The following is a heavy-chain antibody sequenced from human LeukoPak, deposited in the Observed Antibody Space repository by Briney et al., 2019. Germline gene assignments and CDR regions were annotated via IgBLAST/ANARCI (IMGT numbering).Heavy chain of an antibody. J-gene: IGHJ4*02. CDR2: INPSGGST. CDR1: GYTFTSYY. V-gene: IGHV1-46*01. Sequence: GASVKVSCKASGYTFTSYYMHWVRQAPGHGLEWMGIINPSGGSTSYAQKFQGRLTITRDSSIDTAYMDLSGLSSEDTAVYYCARGVPLGYCTYGVCYPPYYFDYWGQGTLVTASS. CDR3: ARGVPLGYCTYGVCYPPYYFDY. D-gene: IGHD2-8*01.